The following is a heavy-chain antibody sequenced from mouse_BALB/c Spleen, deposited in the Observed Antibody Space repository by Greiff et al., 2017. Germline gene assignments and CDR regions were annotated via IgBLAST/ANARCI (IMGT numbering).Heavy chain of an antibody. D-gene: IGHD1-1*01. CDR1: GYSFTGYF. CDR2: INPYNGDT. J-gene: IGHJ2*01. CDR3: ARRGDGSYYFDY. Sequence: VQLQQSGPELVKPGASVKISSKASGYSFTGYFMNWVMQSHGKSLEWIGRINPYNGDTFYNQKFKGKATLTVDKSSSTAHMELRSLASEDSAVYYCARRGDGSYYFDYWGQGTTLTVSS. V-gene: IGHV1-20*02.